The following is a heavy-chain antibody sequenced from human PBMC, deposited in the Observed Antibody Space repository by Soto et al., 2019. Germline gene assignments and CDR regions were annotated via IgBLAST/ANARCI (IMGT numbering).Heavy chain of an antibody. CDR2: IIPIFGTA. CDR1: GGTFSSYA. Sequence: QVQLVQSGAEVKKPGSSVKVSCKASGGTFSSYAISWVRQAPGQGLEWMGGIIPIFGTANYAQKFQGRVTITADQSKSTAYMELSSLRSEDTAVYYCAREGRPSWNDEFGAFDIWGQGTMVTVSS. CDR3: AREGRPSWNDEFGAFDI. D-gene: IGHD1-1*01. V-gene: IGHV1-69*12. J-gene: IGHJ3*02.